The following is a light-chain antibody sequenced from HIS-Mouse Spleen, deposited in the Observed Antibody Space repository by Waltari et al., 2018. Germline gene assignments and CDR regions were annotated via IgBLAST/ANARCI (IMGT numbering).Light chain of an antibody. V-gene: IGLV2-11*01. CDR3: CSYAGSYTWV. J-gene: IGLJ3*02. CDR2: DVS. Sequence: QSALTQPRSVSGSPGQSVTIYCTGTSSDVGGYNYGSWYQQHPGKAPKLMIYDVSKRPSGVPDRFSGSKSGNTASLTISGLQAEDEADYYCCSYAGSYTWVFGGGTKLTVL. CDR1: SSDVGGYNY.